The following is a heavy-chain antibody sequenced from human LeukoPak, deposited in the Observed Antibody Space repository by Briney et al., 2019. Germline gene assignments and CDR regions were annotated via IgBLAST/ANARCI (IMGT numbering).Heavy chain of an antibody. J-gene: IGHJ6*03. V-gene: IGHV1-69*05. CDR1: GGTFSSYA. Sequence: GASVKVSCKASGGTFSSYAISWVRQAPGQGLEWMGGIIPIFGTANYAQKFQGRVTITTDESTSTAYMELSSLRSEDTAVYYCARIVGDIVVVPAAIGELGYYYYYMDVWGKGTTVTVSS. CDR3: ARIVGDIVVVPAAIGELGYYYYYMDV. D-gene: IGHD2-2*02. CDR2: IIPIFGTA.